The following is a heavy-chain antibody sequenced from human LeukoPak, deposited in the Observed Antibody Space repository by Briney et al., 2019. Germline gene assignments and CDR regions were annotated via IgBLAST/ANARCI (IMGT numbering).Heavy chain of an antibody. Sequence: PGGSLRLSCAASGFTFSRYSMNWVRQAPGKGLEWVSYISRSGSTKYYADSVKGRFTISRDNAKNSLFLQMNSLRAEDTAVYYCARVLRYCSGGNCYSGGLGYMDVWGKGTTVTISS. J-gene: IGHJ6*03. V-gene: IGHV3-48*04. CDR2: ISRSGSTK. D-gene: IGHD2-15*01. CDR3: ARVLRYCSGGNCYSGGLGYMDV. CDR1: GFTFSRYS.